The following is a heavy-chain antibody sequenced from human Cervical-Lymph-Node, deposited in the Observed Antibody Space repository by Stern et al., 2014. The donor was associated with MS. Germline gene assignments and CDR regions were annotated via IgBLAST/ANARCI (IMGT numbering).Heavy chain of an antibody. CDR1: RDTFTSYW. V-gene: IGHV5-51*01. CDR3: ARCDGYNFDY. Sequence: QLVQSAAEVKKPGESLRISCKGSRDTFTSYWIGWVRQMPRKGLEWVGKIYPGDSDTTYSPSFQGQVTISADKSITPAYLQWSSLKASDTAMYYCARCDGYNFDYWGQGTLVTVSS. J-gene: IGHJ4*02. D-gene: IGHD5-24*01. CDR2: IYPGDSDT.